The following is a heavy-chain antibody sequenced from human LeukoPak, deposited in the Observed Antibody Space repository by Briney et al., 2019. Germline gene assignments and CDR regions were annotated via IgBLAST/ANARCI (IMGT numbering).Heavy chain of an antibody. CDR1: GFTFSSYG. Sequence: GGSLRLSCAASGFTFSSYGMHWVRQAPGKGLEWVAFIRYDGSNKYYADSVKGRFTISRDNSKNTLYLQMNSLRAEDTAAYYCAKDTTPPKAGFDPWGQGTLVTVSS. V-gene: IGHV3-30*02. D-gene: IGHD1-14*01. CDR2: IRYDGSNK. CDR3: AKDTTPPKAGFDP. J-gene: IGHJ5*02.